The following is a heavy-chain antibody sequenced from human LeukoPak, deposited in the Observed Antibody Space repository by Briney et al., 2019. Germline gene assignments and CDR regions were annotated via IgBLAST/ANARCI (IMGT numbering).Heavy chain of an antibody. J-gene: IGHJ6*02. Sequence: SETLSLTCTVSGGSISSGGYYWSWIRQHPGKGLEWIGYIYYSGSTYYNPSLKSRVTISVDTSKNQFSLKLSSATAADTAVYYCARDRFLVVRGVIFEYYGMDVWGQGTTVIVSS. CDR2: IYYSGST. CDR1: GGSISSGGYY. V-gene: IGHV4-31*03. CDR3: ARDRFLVVRGVIFEYYGMDV. D-gene: IGHD3-10*01.